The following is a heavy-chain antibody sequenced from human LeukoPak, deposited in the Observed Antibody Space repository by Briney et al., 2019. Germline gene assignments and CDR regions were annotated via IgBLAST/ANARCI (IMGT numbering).Heavy chain of an antibody. D-gene: IGHD2-15*01. CDR1: GFSLSTSEVG. CDR2: IYWNNEK. J-gene: IGHJ4*02. Sequence: ESGPTLVKPTQTLTLTCTFSGFSLSTSEVGVGWIRQPPGKALEWLANIYWNNEKRFNPSLKNRLTLTKDTSNNQVVLTVTDLDPLDTATYYCAHRNSPNPPDCFDYWSQGTLVTVSS. V-gene: IGHV2-5*01. CDR3: AHRNSPNPPDCFDY.